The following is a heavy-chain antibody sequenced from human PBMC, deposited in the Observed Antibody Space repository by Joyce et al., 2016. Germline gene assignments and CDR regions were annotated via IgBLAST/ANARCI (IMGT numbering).Heavy chain of an antibody. CDR3: ARAPRGPGYFDS. V-gene: IGHV4-30-2*01. CDR1: GDSFTTGGYA. Sequence: QLLLQESDPGLVKTSQTLSLTCAVSGDSFTTGGYAWNWIRQPPGKGLEWIGDIYHSGNTHFTPSLQSRVTISLDRSKSQFSLKLSSVTAADTAVYYCARAPRGPGYFDSWGQGTLVTVSS. D-gene: IGHD3-10*01. J-gene: IGHJ4*02. CDR2: IYHSGNT.